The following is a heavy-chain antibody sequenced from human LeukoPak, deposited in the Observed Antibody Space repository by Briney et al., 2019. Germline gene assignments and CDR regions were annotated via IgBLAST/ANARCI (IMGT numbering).Heavy chain of an antibody. Sequence: GGSLRLSCAASGFTVSSNYMSWVRQAPGKGLEWVSVIYSGGSTYYADSVKGRFTISRDNSKNTLYLQMNSLRPEDTAVYYCARSVAGITWFDPWGQGTLVTVSS. CDR2: IYSGGST. V-gene: IGHV3-66*01. CDR1: GFTVSSNY. CDR3: ARSVAGITWFDP. J-gene: IGHJ5*02. D-gene: IGHD6-19*01.